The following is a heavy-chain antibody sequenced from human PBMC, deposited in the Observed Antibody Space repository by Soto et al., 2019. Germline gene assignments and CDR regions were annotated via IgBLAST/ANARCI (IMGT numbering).Heavy chain of an antibody. CDR1: GGSISSGGYS. V-gene: IGHV4-30-2*01. CDR3: ATWRNGYNYYFDY. CDR2: IYHSGST. J-gene: IGHJ4*02. D-gene: IGHD5-12*01. Sequence: QLQLQESGSGLVKPSQTLSLTCAVSGGSISSGGYSWSWIRQPPGKGLEWIGYIYHSGSTYYNPSLQSRVTISVDRSKNQFSLKLNSVTAADTAVYYCATWRNGYNYYFDYWGQGTLVTVSS.